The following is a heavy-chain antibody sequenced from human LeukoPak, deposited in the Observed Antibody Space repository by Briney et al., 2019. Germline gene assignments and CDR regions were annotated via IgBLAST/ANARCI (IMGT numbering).Heavy chain of an antibody. Sequence: SETLSLTCAVYGGSFSGYYWSWIRQPPGKGLEWIGEINHSGSTNYNPSLKSRVTISVDTSKNQFSLKLSSVTAADTAVYYCARHQSRDDAFDICGQGTMVTVSS. CDR1: GGSFSGYY. V-gene: IGHV4-34*01. J-gene: IGHJ3*02. D-gene: IGHD3-10*01. CDR3: ARHQSRDDAFDI. CDR2: INHSGST.